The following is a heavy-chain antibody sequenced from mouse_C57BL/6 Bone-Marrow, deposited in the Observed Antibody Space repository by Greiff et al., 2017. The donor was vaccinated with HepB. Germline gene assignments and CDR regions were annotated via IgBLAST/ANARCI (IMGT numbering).Heavy chain of an antibody. CDR1: GYTFTSYW. CDR3: ARKPYYSNYRYFDY. J-gene: IGHJ2*01. CDR2: IYPGSGST. Sequence: QVHVKQPGAELVKPGASVKMSCKASGYTFTSYWITWVKQRPGQGLEWIGDIYPGSGSTNYNEKFKSKATLTVDTSSSTAYMQLSSLTSEDSAVYYCARKPYYSNYRYFDYWGQGTTLTVSS. V-gene: IGHV1-55*01. D-gene: IGHD2-5*01.